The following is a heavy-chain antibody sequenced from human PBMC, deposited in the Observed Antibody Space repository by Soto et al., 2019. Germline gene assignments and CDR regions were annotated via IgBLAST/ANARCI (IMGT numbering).Heavy chain of an antibody. CDR1: GFTFSSYG. CDR2: ISYDGSNK. Sequence: PGGSLRLSCAASGFTFSSYGMHWVRQAPGKGLEWVAVISYDGSNKYYADSVKGRFTISRDNSKNTLYLQMNSLRAEDTAVYYCAKAPGVKQQLVQGPHYWGQGTLVTVSS. V-gene: IGHV3-30*18. D-gene: IGHD6-13*01. CDR3: AKAPGVKQQLVQGPHY. J-gene: IGHJ4*02.